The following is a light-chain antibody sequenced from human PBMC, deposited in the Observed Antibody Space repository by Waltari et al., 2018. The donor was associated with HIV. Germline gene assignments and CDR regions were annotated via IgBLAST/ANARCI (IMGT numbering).Light chain of an antibody. V-gene: IGLV2-23*01. CDR1: SSDIGNYNL. CDR3: SSYGGSSNWL. Sequence: QSALTPPASVSASPGQSITLSCTGTSSDIGNYNLVSWYQQHPGKAPNLIIYEGIKRPSGVSNRISGSKSANTASLTISGLQAEDEADYFCSSYGGSSNWLFGGGTKLTVL. CDR2: EGI. J-gene: IGLJ2*01.